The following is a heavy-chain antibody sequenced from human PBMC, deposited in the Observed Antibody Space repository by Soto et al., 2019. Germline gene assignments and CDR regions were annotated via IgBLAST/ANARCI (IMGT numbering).Heavy chain of an antibody. CDR3: GRDAIAARPHYYYYYYMVV. V-gene: IGHV3-66*01. Sequence: GGSLRLSCAASGFTFSYYWMAWVRQAPGKGLEWVSVIYSGGSTYYADSVKGRFTISRDNSKNTLYLQMNSLRAEDTAVYYCGRDAIAARPHYYYYYYMVVWGKGTTVTVSS. D-gene: IGHD6-6*01. CDR2: IYSGGST. CDR1: GFTFSYYW. J-gene: IGHJ6*03.